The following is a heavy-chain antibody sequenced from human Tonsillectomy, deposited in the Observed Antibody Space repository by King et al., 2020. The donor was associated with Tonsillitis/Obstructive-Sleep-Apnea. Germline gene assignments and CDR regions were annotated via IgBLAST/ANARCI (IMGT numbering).Heavy chain of an antibody. Sequence: LRLQESGPGLVKPSETLSLTCTVSGGSISSSSYYWGWIRQPPGKGLEWIGSIYYSGSTYYNPSLKSRVTISVDTSKNQFSLKLSSVTAADTAVYYCALYGDYGGYYFDYWGQGTLVTVSS. D-gene: IGHD4-17*01. CDR3: ALYGDYGGYYFDY. J-gene: IGHJ4*02. CDR2: IYYSGST. V-gene: IGHV4-39*01. CDR1: GGSISSSSYY.